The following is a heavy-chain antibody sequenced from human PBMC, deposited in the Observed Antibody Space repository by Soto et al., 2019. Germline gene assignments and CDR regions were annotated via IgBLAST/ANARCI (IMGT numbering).Heavy chain of an antibody. CDR2: ISTNGGSA. V-gene: IGHV3-64D*08. Sequence: EVQLVESGGGLVQPGGSLRLSCSASGFTFSSYAMHWVRRAPGKGLEYVSAISTNGGSAYYADSVKGRFTISRDNSKNTLFLQMSSLQAEDTAVYYCVVGFDIWGQGTLVTVSS. CDR1: GFTFSSYA. J-gene: IGHJ3*02. CDR3: VVGFDI.